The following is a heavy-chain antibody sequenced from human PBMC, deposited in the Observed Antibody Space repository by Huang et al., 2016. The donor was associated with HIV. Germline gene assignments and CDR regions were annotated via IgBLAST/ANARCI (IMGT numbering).Heavy chain of an antibody. V-gene: IGHV3-30*18. CDR2: ISYDAKTK. J-gene: IGHJ4*02. Sequence: QVQLVESGGGVAQPGRSLRISCAASGFTFSSYGMHWVRQAPGKGLGWVAVISYDAKTKYYADSVKGRFSISRDNSKTTVYLQLNSLRLEDTAVYYCAKGGSAAAVLDFWGQGTLVTVSS. CDR3: AKGGSAAAVLDF. D-gene: IGHD6-13*01. CDR1: GFTFSSYG.